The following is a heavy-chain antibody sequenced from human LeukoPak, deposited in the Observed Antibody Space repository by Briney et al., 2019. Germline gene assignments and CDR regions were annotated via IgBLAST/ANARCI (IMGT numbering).Heavy chain of an antibody. CDR2: FDPEDGET. CDR1: GYTLTELS. J-gene: IGHJ4*02. CDR3: ATDLMGRGYSGYDLIDY. Sequence: ASVKVSCKVSGYTLTELSMHWVRQAPGKGLEWMGGFDPEDGETIYAQKFQGRVTMTEDTSTDTAYMELSSLRSEDTAVYYCATDLMGRGYSGYDLIDYWGQGTLVTVSS. D-gene: IGHD5-12*01. V-gene: IGHV1-24*01.